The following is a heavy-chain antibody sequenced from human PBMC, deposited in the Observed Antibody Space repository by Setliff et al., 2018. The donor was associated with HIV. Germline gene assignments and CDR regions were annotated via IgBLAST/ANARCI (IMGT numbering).Heavy chain of an antibody. J-gene: IGHJ3*02. D-gene: IGHD6-19*01. CDR1: SYTFTRYG. V-gene: IGHV1-18*01. CDR3: ARVPFRSAWFSGGHDAFDI. Sequence: ASVKVSCKASSYTFTRYGISWVRQAPGQGLEWMGWISGYNGNTKYAQSFQGSVAMTTETSTSTAYMEMRSLRSDDTAVYYCARVPFRSAWFSGGHDAFDIWGQGTMVTVSS. CDR2: ISGYNGNT.